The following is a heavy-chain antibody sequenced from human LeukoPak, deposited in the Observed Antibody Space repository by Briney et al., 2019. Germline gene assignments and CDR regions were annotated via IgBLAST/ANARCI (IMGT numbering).Heavy chain of an antibody. CDR1: GYSFTSYW. CDR3: ASWGRDAFDI. Sequence: GESLKIYCKGSGYSFTSYWIGWVRQMPGKGLEWIGIIYPGDSDIRYSPSFQGQVTISADKSISTSYLQWSSLKASDTAMYYCASWGRDAFDIWGQGTMVTVSS. J-gene: IGHJ3*02. CDR2: IYPGDSDI. V-gene: IGHV5-51*01. D-gene: IGHD3-16*01.